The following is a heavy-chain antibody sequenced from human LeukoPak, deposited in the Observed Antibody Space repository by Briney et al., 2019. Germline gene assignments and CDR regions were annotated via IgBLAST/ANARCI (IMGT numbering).Heavy chain of an antibody. Sequence: SETLSLTCTVSGGSISSYYWSWIRQPPGKGLEWIGYIYYSGSTNYNPSLKSRVTISVDTSKNQFSLKLSSVTAADTAVYYCARVSVVATTFNWFDPWGQGTLVTVSS. CDR3: ARVSVVATTFNWFDP. J-gene: IGHJ5*02. D-gene: IGHD2-15*01. CDR1: GGSISSYY. V-gene: IGHV4-59*01. CDR2: IYYSGST.